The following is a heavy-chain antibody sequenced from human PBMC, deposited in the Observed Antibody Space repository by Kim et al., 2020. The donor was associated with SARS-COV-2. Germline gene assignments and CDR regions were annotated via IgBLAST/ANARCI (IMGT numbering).Heavy chain of an antibody. CDR1: GGSISSSSYY. CDR2: IYYSGST. Sequence: SETLSLTCTVSGGSISSSSYYWGWIRQPPGKGLEWIGSIYYSGSTYYNPSLKSRVTISVDTSKNQFSLKLSSVTAADTAVYYCARDEYYYDSSGYYYYGMDVWGQGTTVTVSS. D-gene: IGHD3-22*01. CDR3: ARDEYYYDSSGYYYYGMDV. J-gene: IGHJ6*02. V-gene: IGHV4-39*07.